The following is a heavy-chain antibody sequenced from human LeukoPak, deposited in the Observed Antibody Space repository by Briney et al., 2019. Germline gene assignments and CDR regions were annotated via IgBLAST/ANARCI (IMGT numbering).Heavy chain of an antibody. CDR2: VYYRGNT. CDR1: GVSISGSY. V-gene: IGHV4-59*01. J-gene: IGHJ6*02. CDR3: ARTGYGSDYYGMDV. Sequence: PSETLSLTCIVSGVSISGSYWSWIRQPPGKGLEWIGYVYYRGNTNYNPSLKSRVTISVDMSKNQFYLKLRSVTAADSAVYYCARTGYGSDYYGMDVWGQGTTVTVS. D-gene: IGHD1-14*01.